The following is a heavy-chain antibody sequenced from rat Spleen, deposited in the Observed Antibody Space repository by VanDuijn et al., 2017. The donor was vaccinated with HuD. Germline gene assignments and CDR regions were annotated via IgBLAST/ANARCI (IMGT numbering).Heavy chain of an antibody. CDR3: ARGGFFRY. V-gene: IGHV5S11*01. J-gene: IGHJ2*01. CDR1: GFTFSSFA. D-gene: IGHD1-6*01. CDR2: ISTGGGST. Sequence: EVQLVESGGGLVQPGRSMKLSCAASGFTFSSFALAWVRQAPTKGLEWVAYISTGGGSTYYRDSVKGRFTVSRDTAQNILYLQMNSLRSEETATYYCARGGFFRYWGQGVMVTVSS.